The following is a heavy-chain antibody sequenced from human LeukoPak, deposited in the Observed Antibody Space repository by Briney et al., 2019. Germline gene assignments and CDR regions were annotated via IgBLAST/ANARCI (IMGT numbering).Heavy chain of an antibody. CDR3: VKDRMGDYHYYMDV. J-gene: IGHJ6*03. Sequence: GGSLRLSCAASGFTFSTYEMKWVRQAPRKGLEWVSYISSGGSTTYYADSVKGRFTISRDNSKNTVYLQMNTLRAEDTAVYYCVKDRMGDYHYYMDVWGKGTTVTVSS. V-gene: IGHV3-48*03. CDR2: ISSGGSTT. D-gene: IGHD3-16*01. CDR1: GFTFSTYE.